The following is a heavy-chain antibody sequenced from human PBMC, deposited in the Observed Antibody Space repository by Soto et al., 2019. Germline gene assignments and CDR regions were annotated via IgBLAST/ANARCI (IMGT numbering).Heavy chain of an antibody. CDR3: ARGITGTVSYYYGMDV. CDR2: IIPIFGTA. D-gene: IGHD1-20*01. V-gene: IGHV1-69*12. Sequence: QVQLVQSGAEVKKPGSSVKVSCKASGGTFSSYAISWVRQAPGQGLEWMGGIIPIFGTANYEQKFQGRVTIPAXXXTXXAYMELSSLRSEDTAVYYCARGITGTVSYYYGMDVWGQGTTVTVSS. CDR1: GGTFSSYA. J-gene: IGHJ6*02.